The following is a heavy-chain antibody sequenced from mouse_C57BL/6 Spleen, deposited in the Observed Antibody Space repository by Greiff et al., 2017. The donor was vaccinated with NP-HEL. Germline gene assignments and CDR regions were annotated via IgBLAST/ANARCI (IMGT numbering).Heavy chain of an antibody. J-gene: IGHJ4*01. CDR3: ARSGIYYGPYYAMDY. V-gene: IGHV1-63*01. Sequence: QVQLQQSGAELVRPGTSVKMSCKASGYTFTNYWIGWAKQRPGHGLEWIGDIYPGGGYTNYNEKFKGKATLTADKSSSTAYMQFSSLTSEDSAIYYCARSGIYYGPYYAMDYWGQGTSVTVSS. D-gene: IGHD2-1*01. CDR2: IYPGGGYT. CDR1: GYTFTNYW.